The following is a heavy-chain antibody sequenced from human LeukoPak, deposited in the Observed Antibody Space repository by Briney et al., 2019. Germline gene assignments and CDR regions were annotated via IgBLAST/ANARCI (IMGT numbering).Heavy chain of an antibody. CDR1: GYSISSGYY. CDR2: IYHSGST. D-gene: IGHD6-19*01. CDR3: ARVTGIAVAGTYY. Sequence: SETLSLTCTVSGYSISSGYYWGWIRQPPGKGLEWIGSIYHSGSTYYNPSLKSRVTISVDTSKNQFSLKLSSVTAADTAVYYCARVTGIAVAGTYYWGQGTLVTVSS. V-gene: IGHV4-38-2*02. J-gene: IGHJ4*02.